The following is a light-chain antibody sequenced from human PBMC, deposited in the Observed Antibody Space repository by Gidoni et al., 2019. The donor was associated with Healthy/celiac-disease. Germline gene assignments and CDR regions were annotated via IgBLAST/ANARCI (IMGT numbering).Light chain of an antibody. CDR2: DAS. J-gene: IGKJ5*01. V-gene: IGKV3-11*01. Sequence: EIVLTQSPATLSLSPGERATLSCRASQSVSSYLAWYQQQPGQAPRLLIDDASNRATGIPARFSGSGSGTDFTLTISSLEPEDFAVYYCQPRSNWPRTFGQGTRLEIK. CDR1: QSVSSY. CDR3: QPRSNWPRT.